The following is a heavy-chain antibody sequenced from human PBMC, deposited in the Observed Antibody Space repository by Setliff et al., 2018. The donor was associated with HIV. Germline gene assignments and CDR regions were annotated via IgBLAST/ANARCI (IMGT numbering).Heavy chain of an antibody. CDR3: ARGGASSKYLDP. CDR2: IYYSGST. J-gene: IGHJ5*02. V-gene: IGHV4-39*07. CDR1: GGSISNSRYY. D-gene: IGHD2-15*01. Sequence: SETLSLTCTVSGGSISNSRYYWSWIRQPPGKGLEWIGSIYYSGSTYYNPSLKSRVTLSVDTSKNQFSLSLTSVTGADTAVYYCARGGASSKYLDPWGQGTLVTVSS.